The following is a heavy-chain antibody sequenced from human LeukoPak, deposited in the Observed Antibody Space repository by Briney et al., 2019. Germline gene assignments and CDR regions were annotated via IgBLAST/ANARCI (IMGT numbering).Heavy chain of an antibody. D-gene: IGHD6-13*01. CDR2: IYSGGST. Sequence: AGGSLRLSCAASGFTVSSNYMSWVRQAPGKGLEWVSVIYSGGSTYYADSVKGRFTISRGNSKNTLYLQMNSLRAEDTAVYYCARDTLQQLVGVDYYYGMDVWGQGTTVTVSS. CDR3: ARDTLQQLVGVDYYYGMDV. J-gene: IGHJ6*02. V-gene: IGHV3-66*01. CDR1: GFTVSSNY.